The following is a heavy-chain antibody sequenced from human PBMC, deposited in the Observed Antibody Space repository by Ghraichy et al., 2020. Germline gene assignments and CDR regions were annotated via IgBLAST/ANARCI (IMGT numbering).Heavy chain of an antibody. Sequence: SEPLSLTCTVSGGSISSSSYYWGWIRQPPGKGLEWIGSIYYSGSTYYNPSLKSRVTISVDTSKNQFSLKLSSVTAADTAVYYCATDRGGRYCSSTSCYTGRDYWGQGTLVTVSS. J-gene: IGHJ4*02. D-gene: IGHD2-2*02. CDR2: IYYSGST. CDR3: ATDRGGRYCSSTSCYTGRDY. V-gene: IGHV4-39*02. CDR1: GGSISSSSYY.